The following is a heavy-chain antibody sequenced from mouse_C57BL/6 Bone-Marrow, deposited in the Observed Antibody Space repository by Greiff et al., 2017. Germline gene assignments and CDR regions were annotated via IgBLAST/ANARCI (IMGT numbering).Heavy chain of an antibody. CDR2: IYWDDDK. CDR1: WFSLSTSGMG. CDR3: ARRGLGSLLYWYFDV. D-gene: IGHD6-1*01. V-gene: IGHV8-12*01. Sequence: QVTLKESGPGILPSSQTLSLTCSFSWFSLSTSGMGVSWIRQPSGKGLEWLAPIYWDDDKRYNPSLKSRLTISKDTSRNQVFLKSTSVDLSDTATYYWARRGLGSLLYWYFDVWGTGTTVTVSS. J-gene: IGHJ1*03.